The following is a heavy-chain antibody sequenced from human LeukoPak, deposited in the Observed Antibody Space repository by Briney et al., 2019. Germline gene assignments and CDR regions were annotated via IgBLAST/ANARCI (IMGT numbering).Heavy chain of an antibody. CDR1: GFPFRSYS. J-gene: IGHJ4*02. CDR2: ISSSSTTI. CDR3: ASTAGYFNY. V-gene: IGHV3-48*01. Sequence: RPGGSLRLSCAASGFPFRSYSMNWVRQAPGKGLEWISYISSSSTTIYYADSVKGRFTISRDNAKNSLYLQMNSLGAEDTAVYYCASTAGYFNYWGQGTLVTVSS. D-gene: IGHD3-22*01.